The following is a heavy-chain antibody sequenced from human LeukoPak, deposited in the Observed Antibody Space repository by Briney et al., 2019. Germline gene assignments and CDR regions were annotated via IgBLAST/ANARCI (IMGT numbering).Heavy chain of an antibody. CDR2: IYYSGST. V-gene: IGHV4-59*01. CDR1: GGSISSYY. Sequence: PSEILSLTCTVSGGSISSYYWSWIRQPPGKGLEWIGYIYYSGSTNYNPSLKSRVTISVDTSKNQFSLKLSSVTAADTAVYYCARVHTTGRYSPADFDYWGQGTLVTVSS. CDR3: ARVHTTGRYSPADFDY. D-gene: IGHD5-18*01. J-gene: IGHJ4*02.